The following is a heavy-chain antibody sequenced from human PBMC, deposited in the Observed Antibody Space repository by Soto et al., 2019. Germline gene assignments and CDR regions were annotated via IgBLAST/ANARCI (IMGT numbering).Heavy chain of an antibody. CDR1: GCTFVTYA. Sequence: GGPLRLSCVASGCTFVTYAISWIRQAPGKGLEWVSTVSGSGLYTYYTDSVKGRFTISRDNPRNTLYLQMNSLRLEDTAVYFCAKDLIAATGTPSYYFDSWGQGTLVTVSS. D-gene: IGHD6-13*01. CDR3: AKDLIAATGTPSYYFDS. J-gene: IGHJ4*02. V-gene: IGHV3-23*01. CDR2: VSGSGLYT.